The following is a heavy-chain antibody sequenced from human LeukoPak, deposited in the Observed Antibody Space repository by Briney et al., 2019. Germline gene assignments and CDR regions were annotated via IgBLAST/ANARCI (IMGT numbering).Heavy chain of an antibody. J-gene: IGHJ5*02. CDR2: IGASGNAI. CDR3: AKDRGVHYYGSERGLFNWFDP. Sequence: GGSLRLSCAASGFTFSLYSMNWVRQAPGKGLEWVSYIGASGNAIFYADSVKGRFTLSRDNAKNSLYLQMNSLRAEDTAVYYCAKDRGVHYYGSERGLFNWFDPWGQGTLVTVSS. V-gene: IGHV3-48*01. D-gene: IGHD3-10*01. CDR1: GFTFSLYS.